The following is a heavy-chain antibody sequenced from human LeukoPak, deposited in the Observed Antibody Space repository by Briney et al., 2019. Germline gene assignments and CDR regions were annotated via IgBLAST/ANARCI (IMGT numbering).Heavy chain of an antibody. Sequence: GGSLRLSCAASGSTFSFYSMNWVRQAPGKGLEWVSSMSVSSGLIYYADSVKGRFTVSRDNAKNSLYLQMNSLRAEDTAVYYCAREFGGSASGAGYWGQGTLVTVSS. CDR3: AREFGGSASGAGY. V-gene: IGHV3-21*01. J-gene: IGHJ4*02. CDR1: GSTFSFYS. CDR2: MSVSSGLI. D-gene: IGHD3-10*01.